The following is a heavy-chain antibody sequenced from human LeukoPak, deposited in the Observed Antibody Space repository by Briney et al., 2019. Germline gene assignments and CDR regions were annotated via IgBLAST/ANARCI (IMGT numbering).Heavy chain of an antibody. CDR1: GFTFSSYS. V-gene: IGHV3-21*01. D-gene: IGHD5-12*01. CDR3: ARDARSIVATLGYYYGMDV. Sequence: GGSLRLSCAASGFTFSSYSMNWVRPAPGKGLEWVSSIRSSSSYIYYADSVKGGFTISRDNAKNALYLQMNSLRAEDTAVYYCARDARSIVATLGYYYGMDVWGQGTTVTVSS. J-gene: IGHJ6*02. CDR2: IRSSSSYI.